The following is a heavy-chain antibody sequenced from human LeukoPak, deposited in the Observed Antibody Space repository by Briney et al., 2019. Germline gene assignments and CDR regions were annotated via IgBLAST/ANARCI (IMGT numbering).Heavy chain of an antibody. CDR2: ISGVGDST. CDR3: AKDLHNWNDGYFDY. Sequence: GGSLRLSCAASGFTFSSYAMSWVRQAPGKGLQWVSAISGVGDSTYYADPVRGRFTISRDNSKNTLYLEVNSLRAEDTAVYYCAKDLHNWNDGYFDYWGQGTLVTVSS. V-gene: IGHV3-23*01. D-gene: IGHD1-20*01. J-gene: IGHJ4*02. CDR1: GFTFSSYA.